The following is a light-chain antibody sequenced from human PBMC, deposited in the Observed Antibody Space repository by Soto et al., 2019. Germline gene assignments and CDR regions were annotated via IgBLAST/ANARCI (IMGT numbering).Light chain of an antibody. J-gene: IGKJ5*01. CDR1: QSVGN. V-gene: IGKV3-11*01. CDR3: QHRSNWRPRVT. Sequence: EIVLTQSPATLSLSPGDRVTLSCRASQSVGNLAWHQQQPGQAPRLLIYDASNRATGIPARFSGSGSGSDFTLTISSLEPEDFAVYYCQHRSNWRPRVTFGQGTRLEIK. CDR2: DAS.